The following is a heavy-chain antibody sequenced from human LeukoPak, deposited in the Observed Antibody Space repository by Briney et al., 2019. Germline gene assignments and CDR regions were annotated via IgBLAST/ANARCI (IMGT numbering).Heavy chain of an antibody. CDR3: AKSSPGYDSSGYYSY. CDR2: ISGDGCST. V-gene: IGHV3-43*02. J-gene: IGHJ4*02. Sequence: GGSLRLSCAASGFPFDDYAMHWVRQAPGKGLAWVSLISGDGCSTYYAESVKGRFTSSRDNSKNSLYLQMNSLRTEDTALYDCAKSSPGYDSSGYYSYWGQGTLVTVSS. D-gene: IGHD3-22*01. CDR1: GFPFDDYA.